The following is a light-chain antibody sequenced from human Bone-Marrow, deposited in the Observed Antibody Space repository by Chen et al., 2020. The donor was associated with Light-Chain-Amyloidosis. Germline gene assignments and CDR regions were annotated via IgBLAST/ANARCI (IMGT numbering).Light chain of an antibody. CDR1: QTISSNY. Sequence: EIVLTQSPGTLSLSPGEGANLSCRASQTISSNYLTWDQQKFGQAPRLLIYGSSSRATGIPDRFTGSGSGTDLTLTINRLEPEDFAMYYCQQYGTSPLTFGGGTKVEIK. CDR3: QQYGTSPLT. J-gene: IGKJ4*01. V-gene: IGKV3-20*01. CDR2: GSS.